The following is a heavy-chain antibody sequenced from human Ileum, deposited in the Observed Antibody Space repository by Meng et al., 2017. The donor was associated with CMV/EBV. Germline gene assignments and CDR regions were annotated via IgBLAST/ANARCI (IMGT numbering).Heavy chain of an antibody. CDR2: IRHDEEYE. V-gene: IGHV3-30*02. Sequence: QVQLLGTVGAVVQPGGFLTLTCALSGFPFSGYGMYWVRQAQGKGLEWVAFIRHDEEYESYLASAKGRFTISRAKSKTALYLQMDNLRSDDTDVYYCVKEGAGDRWGQGTLVTVSS. J-gene: IGHJ4*02. CDR1: GFPFSGYG. D-gene: IGHD1-26*01. CDR3: VKEGAGDR.